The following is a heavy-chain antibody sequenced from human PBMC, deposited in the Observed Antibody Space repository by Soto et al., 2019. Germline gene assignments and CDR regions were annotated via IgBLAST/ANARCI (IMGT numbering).Heavy chain of an antibody. D-gene: IGHD5-18*01. CDR3: ALSPQPCVDTAMAHFDY. CDR1: GYSFTSYW. CDR2: IYPGDSDT. J-gene: IGHJ4*02. V-gene: IGHV5-51*01. Sequence: GESLKISCQGSGYSFTSYWIGWVRQMPGKGLEWMGIIYPGDSDTRYSPSFQGQVTISADESISTAYLQWSSLKASDTAMYYCALSPQPCVDTAMAHFDYWGQGTLVTVSS.